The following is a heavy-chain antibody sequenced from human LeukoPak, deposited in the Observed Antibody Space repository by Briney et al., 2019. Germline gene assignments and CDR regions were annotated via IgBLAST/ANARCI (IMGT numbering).Heavy chain of an antibody. CDR3: ARVFSSWRGALDY. CDR1: GFTFSSYA. Sequence: GGSLRLSCAASGFTFSSYAMSWVRQAPGKGLEWVSAISGSGGSTYYADSAKGRFTISRDNSKNTLYLQMNSLRAEDTAVYYCARVFSSWRGALDYWGQGTLVTVSS. V-gene: IGHV3-23*01. J-gene: IGHJ4*02. D-gene: IGHD6-13*01. CDR2: ISGSGGST.